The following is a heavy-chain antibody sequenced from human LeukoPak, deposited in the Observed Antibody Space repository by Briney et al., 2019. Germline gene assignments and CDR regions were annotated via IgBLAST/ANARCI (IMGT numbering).Heavy chain of an antibody. Sequence: PSETLSLTCAVYGGSFSGYYWSWIRQPPGKGLEWIGEINHSGSTNYNPSLKSRVTISVDTSKNQFSLKLSSVTAADTAVYYCARGLRDIVLMVHAIPAFDIWGQGTMVTVSS. J-gene: IGHJ3*02. CDR2: INHSGST. CDR3: ARGLRDIVLMVHAIPAFDI. CDR1: GGSFSGYY. V-gene: IGHV4-34*01. D-gene: IGHD2-8*01.